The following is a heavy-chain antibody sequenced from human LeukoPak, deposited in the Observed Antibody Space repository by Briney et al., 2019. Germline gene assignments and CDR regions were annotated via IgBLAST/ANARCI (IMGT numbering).Heavy chain of an antibody. CDR3: AKSNGYGLIDI. J-gene: IGHJ3*02. CDR1: GGSISSSYW. CDR2: IYHSGST. V-gene: IGHV4-4*02. D-gene: IGHD2-2*03. Sequence: SGTLSLTCAVSGGSISSSYWWTWVRQPPGKGLEWIGEIYHSGSTNYNPSLESRVSISVDKSKNQFSLKLSSVTAADTAVYYCAKSNGYGLIDIWGQGTMVTVSS.